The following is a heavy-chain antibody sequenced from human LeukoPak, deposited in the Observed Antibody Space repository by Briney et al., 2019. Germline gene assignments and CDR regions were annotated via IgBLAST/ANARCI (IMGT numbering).Heavy chain of an antibody. CDR3: ARGARKGDDYGGFFDY. V-gene: IGHV3-48*03. D-gene: IGHD4-23*01. CDR2: ISGRGSTI. CDR1: GFTFSSYE. J-gene: IGHJ4*02. Sequence: GGSLRLSCAASGFTFSSYEMNWVRQAPGKGLEWVAYISGRGSTIYYADSVKGRFTISRDNAKNSLYLQMNSLRAQDTAVYYCARGARKGDDYGGFFDYWGQGTLVTVSS.